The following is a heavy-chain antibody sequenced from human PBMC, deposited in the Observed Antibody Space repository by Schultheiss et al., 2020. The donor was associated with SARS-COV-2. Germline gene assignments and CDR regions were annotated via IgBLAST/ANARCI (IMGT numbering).Heavy chain of an antibody. Sequence: ASVKVSCKASGYTFTGYYMHWVRQAPGQGLEWMGRINPNSGGTNYAQKFQGRVTMTRDTSISTAYMELSRLRSDDTAVYYCATNPTMVQPTDYWGQGTLVTVSS. CDR1: GYTFTGYY. V-gene: IGHV1-2*06. CDR2: INPNSGGT. CDR3: ATNPTMVQPTDY. D-gene: IGHD3-10*01. J-gene: IGHJ4*02.